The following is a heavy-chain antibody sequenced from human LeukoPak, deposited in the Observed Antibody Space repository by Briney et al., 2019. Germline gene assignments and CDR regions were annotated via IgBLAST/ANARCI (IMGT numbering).Heavy chain of an antibody. CDR3: ARGSSRYDAFDI. CDR2: IYTSGST. J-gene: IGHJ3*02. Sequence: SETLSLTCTVSGGSISSYYWSWIRQPAGKGLEWIGRIYTSGSTNYNPSLKSRVTISVDTSKNQFSLKLSSVTAADTAVYYCARGSSRYDAFDIWGQGTMVTVSS. CDR1: GGSISSYY. V-gene: IGHV4-4*07.